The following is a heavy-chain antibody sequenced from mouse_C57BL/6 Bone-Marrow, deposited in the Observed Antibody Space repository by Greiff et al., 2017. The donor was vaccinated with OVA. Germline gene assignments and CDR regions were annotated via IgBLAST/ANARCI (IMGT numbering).Heavy chain of an antibody. D-gene: IGHD1-1*01. CDR2: ISRGGSYT. CDR3: ARHGDYGSFFDY. Sequence: DVKLVESGGDLVKPGGSLKLSCAASGFTFSSYGMSWVRQTPDQRLEWVATISRGGSYTYYPDSVKGRFTISRDNAKNTLYLQMSSLKSEDTAMYYCARHGDYGSFFDYWGQGNTLTVSA. V-gene: IGHV5-6*02. CDR1: GFTFSSYG. J-gene: IGHJ2*01.